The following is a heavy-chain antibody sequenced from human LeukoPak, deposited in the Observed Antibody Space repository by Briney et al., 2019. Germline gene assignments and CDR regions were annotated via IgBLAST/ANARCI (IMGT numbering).Heavy chain of an antibody. Sequence: PSAPLSLTGPFSGGSISPYYWSWIRPPPGKGREGIGYIYYTENTNYNPSLKSRVTISLDTSRNQFSLRLSSVTAADTAVYYCARGLGSSSSNMDVWAKGTTVTVSS. D-gene: IGHD6-6*01. CDR3: ARGLGSSSSNMDV. CDR1: GGSISPYY. V-gene: IGHV4-59*01. J-gene: IGHJ6*03. CDR2: IYYTENT.